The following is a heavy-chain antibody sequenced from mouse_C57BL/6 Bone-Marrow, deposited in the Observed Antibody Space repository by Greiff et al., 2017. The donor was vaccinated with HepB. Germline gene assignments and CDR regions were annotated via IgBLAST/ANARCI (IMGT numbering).Heavy chain of an antibody. V-gene: IGHV1-4*01. D-gene: IGHD2-12*01. CDR2: INPSSGYT. Sequence: QVQLQQSGAELARPGASVKMSCKASGYTFTSYTLHWVKQRPGQGLEWIGYINPSSGYTKYNQKFKDKATLTADKSSSTAYMQLSSLTSEDSAVYYCARRGLRRYYFDYWGQGTTLTVSS. CDR3: ARRGLRRYYFDY. CDR1: GYTFTSYT. J-gene: IGHJ2*01.